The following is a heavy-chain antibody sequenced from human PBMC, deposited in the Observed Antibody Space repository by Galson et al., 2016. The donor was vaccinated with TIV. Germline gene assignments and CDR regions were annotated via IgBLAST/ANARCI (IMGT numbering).Heavy chain of an antibody. CDR3: AGGSLDL. CDR2: ISSTGFLT. Sequence: SLRLSCAVSGFTFSDYYMVWVRQAPGKGLQWVSYISSTGFLTNYADSVKGRFTVSRDNAKDSVFLQMNSLTAEDTAVYYCAGGSLDLWGQGTLVTVSS. V-gene: IGHV3-11*03. J-gene: IGHJ5*02. CDR1: GFTFSDYY.